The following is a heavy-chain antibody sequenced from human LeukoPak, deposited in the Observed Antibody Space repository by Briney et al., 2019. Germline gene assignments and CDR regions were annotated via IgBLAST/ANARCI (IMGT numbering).Heavy chain of an antibody. V-gene: IGHV3-66*01. CDR3: VGATGFGY. D-gene: IGHD4-17*01. J-gene: IGHJ4*02. CDR2: IHTGGST. CDR1: GFTVSSNY. Sequence: GGSLRLSCAVSGFTVSSNYMSWVRQAPGKGLEWVSVIHTGGSTYYADSVKGRFTISRDNSKNTVYLQMNSLRAEDTAVYYCVGATGFGYWGQGTLVTVSS.